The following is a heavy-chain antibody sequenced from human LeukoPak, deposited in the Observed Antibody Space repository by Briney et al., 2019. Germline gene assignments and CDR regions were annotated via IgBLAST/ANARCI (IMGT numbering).Heavy chain of an antibody. Sequence: GGSLRLSCAASGFTFSSYAMHWVRQAPGKGLEWVAVISYDGSNKYYADSVKGRFTISRDNSKNTLYLQMNSLRAEDTAVYYCAREENSSSWYVAYYYYYMDVWGKGTTVTVSS. CDR1: GFTFSSYA. V-gene: IGHV3-30*04. CDR3: AREENSSSWYVAYYYYYMDV. J-gene: IGHJ6*03. CDR2: ISYDGSNK. D-gene: IGHD6-13*01.